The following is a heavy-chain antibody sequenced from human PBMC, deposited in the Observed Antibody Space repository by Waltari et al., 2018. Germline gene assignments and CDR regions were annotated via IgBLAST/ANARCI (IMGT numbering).Heavy chain of an antibody. CDR2: IYSGGTT. CDR1: GPTVSNNY. CDR3: ATSPSRSF. J-gene: IGHJ4*02. V-gene: IGHV3-53*02. Sequence: EVQMVETGGGSIQPGGSLRFSCAASGPTVSNNYMSWVRQAPGKGLEGVSVIYSGGTTHYADSVKGRFTISRDNSKNTLYLQMNSLRAEDTAVYYCATSPSRSFWGQGTLVTVSS.